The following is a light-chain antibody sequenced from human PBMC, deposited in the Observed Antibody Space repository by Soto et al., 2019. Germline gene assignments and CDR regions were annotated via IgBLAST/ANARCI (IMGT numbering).Light chain of an antibody. CDR2: DAS. Sequence: EIVLTQSPATLSLSPGERATLSCRASQSVSSYLAWYQQKPGQAPRLLIYDASNRATGIPARFSGSGSGTGFTLTISSLEPEDFAVYYCQQRSNWRGFTFGPGTKVDIK. CDR3: QQRSNWRGFT. J-gene: IGKJ3*01. CDR1: QSVSSY. V-gene: IGKV3-11*01.